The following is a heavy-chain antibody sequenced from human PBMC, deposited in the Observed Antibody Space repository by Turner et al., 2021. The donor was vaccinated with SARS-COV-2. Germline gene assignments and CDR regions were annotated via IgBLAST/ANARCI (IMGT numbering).Heavy chain of an antibody. D-gene: IGHD2-15*01. V-gene: IGHV4-34*02. Sequence: VQLQQWGAGLFKPSETLSLTCAVYGGSFSGYYWTWIRQPPEKGLEWIGEIHPSGTTYHIPSLMGRVTMSVDTSKNQFYLKVSSVTAADTAVYYCAKGDDSRKSGLLWGQGTLVTVSS. CDR2: IHPSGTT. CDR3: AKGDDSRKSGLL. CDR1: GGSFSGYY. J-gene: IGHJ4*02.